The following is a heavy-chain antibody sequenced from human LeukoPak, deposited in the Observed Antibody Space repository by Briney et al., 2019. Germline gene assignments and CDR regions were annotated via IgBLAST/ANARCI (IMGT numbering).Heavy chain of an antibody. J-gene: IGHJ4*02. D-gene: IGHD2-15*01. CDR2: IYHSGST. V-gene: IGHV4-38-2*02. CDR3: ARDIVVVVAGKGYYFDY. Sequence: PSETLSLTCTVSGGSISSYYWSWIRQPPGKGLEWIGSIYHSGSTYYNPSLKSRVTISVDTSKNQFSLKLSSVTAADTAVYYCARDIVVVVAGKGYYFDYWGQGTLVTVSS. CDR1: GGSISSYY.